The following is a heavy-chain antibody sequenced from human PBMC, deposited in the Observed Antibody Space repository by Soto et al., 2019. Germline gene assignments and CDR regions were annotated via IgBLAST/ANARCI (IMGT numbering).Heavy chain of an antibody. CDR3: ARDPGTVYEGYFDY. CDR2: IAYDGSNK. CDR1: GFTFSSYA. D-gene: IGHD3-10*01. V-gene: IGHV3-30-3*01. Sequence: SGGALRLSSAASGFTFSSYAMHWVRQAPGKGLEWVPVIAYDGSNKYYADSVKGRFTISRDNSKNTLFLQMNSLRDEDTAVYYCARDPGTVYEGYFDYWVQVTLVPVSS. J-gene: IGHJ4*02.